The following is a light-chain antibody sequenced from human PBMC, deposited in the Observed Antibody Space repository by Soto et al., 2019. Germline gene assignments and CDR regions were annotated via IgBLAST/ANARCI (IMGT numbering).Light chain of an antibody. CDR1: QRVDSY. V-gene: IGKV1-39*01. CDR3: QQTYTSVAT. J-gene: IGKJ1*01. Sequence: IRMTQSPSSLSASVGDSVTLSCQTSQRVDSYIHWYQHQSGKPPKLLIYAASTLQDGVPSRFSGGGSGTAFSLIITGLQPGDSATYYCQQTYTSVATFGQGTKV. CDR2: AAS.